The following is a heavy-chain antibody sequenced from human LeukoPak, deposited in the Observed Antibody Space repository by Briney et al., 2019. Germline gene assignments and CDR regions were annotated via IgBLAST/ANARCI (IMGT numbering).Heavy chain of an antibody. CDR3: AKSLHGSGSYYNY. CDR2: MSGSGGST. J-gene: IGHJ4*02. Sequence: GGTLRLSCAASGFTFSSYGMSWVRQAPGKGLEWVSGMSGSGGSTYYADSVKGRFTISRDNSKNTLYLQMNSLRAEDTALYYCAKSLHGSGSYYNYWGQGTLVTVSS. V-gene: IGHV3-23*01. CDR1: GFTFSSYG. D-gene: IGHD3-10*01.